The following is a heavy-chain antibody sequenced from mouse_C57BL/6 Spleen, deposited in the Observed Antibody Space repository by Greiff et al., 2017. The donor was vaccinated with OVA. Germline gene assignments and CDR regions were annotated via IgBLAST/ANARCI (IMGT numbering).Heavy chain of an antibody. CDR3: ARRNLYYDYDGRDWYFDV. J-gene: IGHJ1*03. V-gene: IGHV1-42*01. CDR1: GYSFTGYY. Sequence: EVQLQQSGPELVKPGASVKISCKASGYSFTGYYMNWVKQSPEKSLEWIGEINPSTGGTTYNQKFKAKATLTVDKSSSTAYMQLKSLTSEDSAVYYCARRNLYYDYDGRDWYFDVWGTGTTVTVSS. CDR2: INPSTGGT. D-gene: IGHD2-4*01.